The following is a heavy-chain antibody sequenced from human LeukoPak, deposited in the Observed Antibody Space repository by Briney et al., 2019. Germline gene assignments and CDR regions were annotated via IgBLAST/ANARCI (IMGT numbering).Heavy chain of an antibody. J-gene: IGHJ4*02. CDR3: ARIEYPTDY. CDR2: INPNNGGT. CDR1: GYTFTDFY. V-gene: IGHV1-2*06. Sequence: ASVKVSCKPSGYTFTDFYIHWVRQAPGQGLEWMGRINPNNGGTNYAQRFQGRATMTRDTSISTVYMELSRLTSDDTAVYYCARIEYPTDYWGQGTLVTVSS. D-gene: IGHD2/OR15-2a*01.